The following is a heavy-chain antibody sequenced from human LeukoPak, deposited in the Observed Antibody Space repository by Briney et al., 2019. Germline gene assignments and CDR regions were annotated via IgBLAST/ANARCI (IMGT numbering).Heavy chain of an antibody. D-gene: IGHD5-18*01. J-gene: IGHJ4*02. Sequence: SETLSLTCTVSGGSISSSSYYWGWIRQPPGKGLEWIGSMYYSGSTYYNPSLKSRVTISVDTSKNQFSLKLSSVTAADTAVYYCARERDTAMALAFDYWGQGTLVTVSS. CDR3: ARERDTAMALAFDY. CDR1: GGSISSSSYY. CDR2: MYYSGST. V-gene: IGHV4-39*07.